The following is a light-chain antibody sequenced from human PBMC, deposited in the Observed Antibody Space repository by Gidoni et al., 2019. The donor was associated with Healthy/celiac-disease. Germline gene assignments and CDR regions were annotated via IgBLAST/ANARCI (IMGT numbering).Light chain of an antibody. CDR2: DVR. V-gene: IGLV2-14*01. Sequence: QSALTQPASVSGSPGQSITISCTGTSSDVGGYNYVSWYQQHPGKAPKLMIYDVRNRPSGVSTRFSGSKSGNTASLTISGLQAEDEADYYCSSYTSSSDVVFGGGTKLTVL. J-gene: IGLJ2*01. CDR3: SSYTSSSDVV. CDR1: SSDVGGYNY.